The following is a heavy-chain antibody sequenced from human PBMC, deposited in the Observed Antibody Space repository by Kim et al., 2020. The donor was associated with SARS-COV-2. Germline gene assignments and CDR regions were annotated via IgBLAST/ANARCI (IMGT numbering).Heavy chain of an antibody. CDR2: EGSAK. Sequence: EGSAKYYVDSVKGRFTISRDNAKNLLYLQLNSLRGDDTAVYYCVRDFDFWGQGALVTVSS. V-gene: IGHV3-7*01. J-gene: IGHJ4*02. CDR3: VRDFDF.